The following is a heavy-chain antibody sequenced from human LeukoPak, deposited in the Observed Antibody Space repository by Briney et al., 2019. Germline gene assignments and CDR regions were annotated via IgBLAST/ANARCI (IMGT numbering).Heavy chain of an antibody. D-gene: IGHD6-13*01. CDR3: AGGIAAAWDY. CDR1: GGSFSGYC. Sequence: SETLSLTCAVYGGSFSGYCWSWIRQPPGKGLEWIGEINHSGSTNYNPSLKSRVTISVDTSKNQFSLKLSSVTAADTAVYYCAGGIAAAWDYWGQGTLVTVSS. J-gene: IGHJ4*02. CDR2: INHSGST. V-gene: IGHV4-34*01.